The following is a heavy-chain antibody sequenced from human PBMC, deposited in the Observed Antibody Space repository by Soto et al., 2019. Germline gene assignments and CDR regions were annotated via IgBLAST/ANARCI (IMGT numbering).Heavy chain of an antibody. CDR1: GYSFTSYW. CDR3: ARTYCSVIHNLDF. J-gene: IGHJ4*02. V-gene: IGHV5-51*03. CDR2: IYPGDSDI. Sequence: GAEVKKPGESLKISCEGSGYSFTSYWIGWVRQVPGKGLEWMGIIYPGDSDIRYSPSFQGQVTISADKSISTAYLQWTSLKASDTAMYYCARTYCSVIHNLDFWGQGTLVTVSS. D-gene: IGHD6-25*01.